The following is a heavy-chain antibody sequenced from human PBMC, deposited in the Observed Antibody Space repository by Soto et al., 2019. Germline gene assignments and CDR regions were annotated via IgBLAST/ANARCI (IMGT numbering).Heavy chain of an antibody. CDR1: GGSFSGYY. D-gene: IGHD2-21*02. V-gene: IGHV4-34*01. CDR3: ARDLWGYCGTDCYPLDV. CDR2: INHSGST. Sequence: SETLSLTCAVYGGSFSGYYWTWIRQPPGTGLEWIGEINHSGSTNYNPSLKSRVTISVDTSKNQFSLKLNSVTAADTAVYYCARDLWGYCGTDCYPLDVWGQGTTVT. J-gene: IGHJ6*02.